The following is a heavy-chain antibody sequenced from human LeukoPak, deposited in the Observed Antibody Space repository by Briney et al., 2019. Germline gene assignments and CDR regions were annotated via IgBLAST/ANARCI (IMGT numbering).Heavy chain of an antibody. CDR1: GFTFSSYS. J-gene: IGHJ4*02. D-gene: IGHD3-22*01. CDR3: ARDRSYYDSSGYVYYFDY. CDR2: ISSSSSTI. V-gene: IGHV3-48*01. Sequence: GGSLRLSCAASGFTFSSYSMNWVRQAPGKGLEWVSYISSSSSTIYYADSVKGQFTISRDNAKNSLYLQMNSLRAEDTAVYYCARDRSYYDSSGYVYYFDYWGQGTLVTVSS.